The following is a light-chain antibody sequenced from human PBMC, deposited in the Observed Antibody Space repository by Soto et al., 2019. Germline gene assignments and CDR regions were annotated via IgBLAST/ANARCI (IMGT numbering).Light chain of an antibody. CDR3: SSYTSSSTLV. J-gene: IGLJ2*01. CDR1: SSDVGYYDY. CDR2: EVS. V-gene: IGLV2-14*01. Sequence: QSALTQPPSASGFPGQSVTISCTGTSSDVGYYDYVSWYQQHPGKAPKLVIYEVSNRPSGVSNRFSGSKSGNTASLTISGLQAEDEADYYCSSYTSSSTLVFGGGTKLTVL.